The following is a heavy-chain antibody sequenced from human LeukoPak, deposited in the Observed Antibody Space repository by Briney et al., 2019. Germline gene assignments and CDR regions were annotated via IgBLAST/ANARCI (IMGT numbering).Heavy chain of an antibody. V-gene: IGHV4-34*01. CDR1: GGSFSGYY. D-gene: IGHD6-19*01. J-gene: IGHJ4*02. CDR3: ARARLGSGWLPN. CDR2: INHSGST. Sequence: KPSETLSLTCAVYGGSFSGYYWSWIRQPPGKGLEWIGEINHSGSTNYNPSLKSRVTISVDTSKNQFSLKLSSVTAADTAVYYCARARLGSGWLPNWGQGTLVTVSS.